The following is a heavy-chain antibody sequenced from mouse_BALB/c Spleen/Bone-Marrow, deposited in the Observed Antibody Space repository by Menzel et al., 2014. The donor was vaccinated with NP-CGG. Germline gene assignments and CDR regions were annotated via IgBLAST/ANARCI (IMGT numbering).Heavy chain of an antibody. CDR1: GNTFTSYD. CDR2: IFPGDSTT. V-gene: IGHV1S56*01. D-gene: IGHD6-1*01. CDR3: VRSPLRRCFFAV. Sequence: VQLQQSGVELVKPGASVKLSCKASGNTFTSYDINWVRQRPEQGLEWIGWIFPGDSTTKYNEKFKGKATLSTDKSSSTVHMQLSRLTSEDSAVYFCVRSPLRRCFFAVWGAGTTVTFSS. J-gene: IGHJ1*01.